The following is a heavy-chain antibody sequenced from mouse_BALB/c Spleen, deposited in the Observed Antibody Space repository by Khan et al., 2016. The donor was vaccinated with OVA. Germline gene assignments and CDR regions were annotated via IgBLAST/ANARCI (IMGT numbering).Heavy chain of an antibody. V-gene: IGHV1-18*01. D-gene: IGHD3-3*01. J-gene: IGHJ4*01. CDR2: INPKNGVT. CDR1: GYTFTEYT. CDR3: ARDAGRK. Sequence: EVQLQQSGPELVRPGASVKISCKTSGYTFTEYTLHWVKQSHGKSLEWIGVINPKNGVTSYNQKFKGKATLTVDKSSITAYMEFRSLTSEDSAVYYCARDAGRKWGQGTSVTVSS.